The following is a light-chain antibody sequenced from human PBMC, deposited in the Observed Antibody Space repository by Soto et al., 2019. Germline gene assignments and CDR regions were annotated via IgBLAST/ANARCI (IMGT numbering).Light chain of an antibody. J-gene: IGKJ1*01. Sequence: DIVMTQSPDSLAMSLGARATIKCKSSQSVLYSSNNRNYLGWYQQKPGLPPKLLIYWASTRESGVPDRFSGSGSGTDFTLTICSLQAEDVAVYYCQQYYTTPTWTFGQGTKVDIK. V-gene: IGKV4-1*01. CDR1: QSVLYSSNNRNY. CDR3: QQYYTTPTWT. CDR2: WAS.